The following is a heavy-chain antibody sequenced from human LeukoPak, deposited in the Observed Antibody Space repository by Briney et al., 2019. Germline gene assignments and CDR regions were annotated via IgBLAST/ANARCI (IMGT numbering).Heavy chain of an antibody. V-gene: IGHV1-46*01. J-gene: IGHJ4*02. CDR2: INPSGGST. D-gene: IGHD3-3*01. CDR1: GYTFTSYD. Sequence: ASVKVSCKASGYTFTSYDINWVRQAPGQGLEWMGIINPSGGSTSYAQKFQGRVTMTRDTSTSTVYMGLSSLRSEDTAVYYCASYYDFWSGYYTGNYWGQGTLVTVSS. CDR3: ASYYDFWSGYYTGNY.